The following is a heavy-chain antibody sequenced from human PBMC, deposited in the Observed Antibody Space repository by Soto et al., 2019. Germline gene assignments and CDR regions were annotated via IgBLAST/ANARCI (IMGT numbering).Heavy chain of an antibody. D-gene: IGHD1-7*01. CDR3: ARLLVPGTTYHFDS. V-gene: IGHV2-5*02. Sequence: QITLKESGPTLVKPTQTLTLTCTFSGFSLSSSGVGVGWIRQPPGKALEWLTFIYWDDDKRYSPSLKSRLTISKYPFKNKVVLTLTNMDPVDTVTDCCARLLVPGTTYHFDSWGQGTLLTVSS. J-gene: IGHJ4*02. CDR2: IYWDDDK. CDR1: GFSLSSSGVG.